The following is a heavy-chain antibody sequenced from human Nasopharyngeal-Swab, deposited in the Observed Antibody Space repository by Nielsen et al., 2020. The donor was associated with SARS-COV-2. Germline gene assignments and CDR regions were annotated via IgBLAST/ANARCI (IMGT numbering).Heavy chain of an antibody. CDR3: ARLGYGSGSYVDY. V-gene: IGHV5-51*01. J-gene: IGHJ4*02. Sequence: VRQAPGKGLEWVGIVYPGDSDTRYSPSFQGQVNISADKSISTAYLQWSSLKASDTAMYYCARLGYGSGSYVDYWGRGTLVTVSS. D-gene: IGHD3-10*01. CDR2: VYPGDSDT.